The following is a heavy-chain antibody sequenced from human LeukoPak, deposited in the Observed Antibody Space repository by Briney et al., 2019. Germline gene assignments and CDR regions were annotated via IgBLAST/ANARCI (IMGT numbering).Heavy chain of an antibody. V-gene: IGHV3-30*02. Sequence: GGSLRLSWVASGVSLSSHGMHWFRQAPGKGLERITYIWSDGNSQFYADSMRGRFAVSRDNSKNTVYLQINSLRVEDTAVYYCGKDRANNSFAPWGQGPRVFFSS. CDR3: GKDRANNSFAP. CDR2: IWSDGNSQ. J-gene: IGHJ5*02. CDR1: GVSLSSHG.